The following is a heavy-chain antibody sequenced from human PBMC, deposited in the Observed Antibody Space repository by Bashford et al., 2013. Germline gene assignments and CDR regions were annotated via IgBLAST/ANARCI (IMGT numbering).Heavy chain of an antibody. V-gene: IGHV3-21*01. D-gene: IGHD1-26*01. Sequence: VRQAPGKGLEWVSSISSSSIYIYYADSVKGRFSISRDNAKNSFYLQMNSLRAEDTAVYYCARDYSGSDSYYYYGMDVWGQGTTVTVSS. J-gene: IGHJ6*02. CDR3: ARDYSGSDSYYYYGMDV. CDR2: ISSSSIYI.